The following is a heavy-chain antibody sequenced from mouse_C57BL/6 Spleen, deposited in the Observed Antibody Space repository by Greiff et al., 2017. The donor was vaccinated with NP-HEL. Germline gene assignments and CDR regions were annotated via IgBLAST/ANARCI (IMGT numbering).Heavy chain of an antibody. J-gene: IGHJ4*01. CDR3: ARLGRGDDAMDY. CDR2: INPNYGTT. Sequence: VQLQQSGPELVKPGASVKISCKASGYSFTDYNMHWVKQSNGQSLEWIGVINPNYGTTSYNQKFKGKATLTVDQSSSTAYMQLNSLTSEDSAVDYCARLGRGDDAMDYWGQGTSVTVSS. V-gene: IGHV1-39*01. CDR1: GYSFTDYN. D-gene: IGHD4-1*01.